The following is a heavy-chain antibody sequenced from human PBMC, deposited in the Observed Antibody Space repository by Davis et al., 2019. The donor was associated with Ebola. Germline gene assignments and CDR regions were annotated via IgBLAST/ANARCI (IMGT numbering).Heavy chain of an antibody. CDR1: GGSISSGDYY. V-gene: IGHV4-30-4*01. CDR3: ARVPFYGDYFDY. Sequence: SETLSLTCTVSGGSISSGDYYWSWIRQPPGKGLEWIGYIYYSGSTYYNPSLKSRVTISVDTSKNQFSLKLSSVTAADTAVYYCARVPFYGDYFDYWGQGTLVTVSS. J-gene: IGHJ4*02. CDR2: IYYSGST. D-gene: IGHD4-17*01.